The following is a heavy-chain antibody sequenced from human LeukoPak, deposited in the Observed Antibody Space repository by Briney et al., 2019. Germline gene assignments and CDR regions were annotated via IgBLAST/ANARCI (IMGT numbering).Heavy chain of an antibody. V-gene: IGHV4-61*02. CDR3: ARGLFYYDSSGYSNYFDY. Sequence: PSETLSLTCTVSGGSISSGSYYWSWIRQPAGKGLEWIGRIYTSGSTNYNPSLKSRVTISVDTSKNQFSLKLGSVTAADTAVYYCARGLFYYDSSGYSNYFDYWGQGTLVTVSS. CDR2: IYTSGST. CDR1: GGSISSGSYY. J-gene: IGHJ4*02. D-gene: IGHD3-22*01.